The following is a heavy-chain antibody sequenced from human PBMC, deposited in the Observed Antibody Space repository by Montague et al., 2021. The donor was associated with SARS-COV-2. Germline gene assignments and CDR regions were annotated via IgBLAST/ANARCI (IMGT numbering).Heavy chain of an antibody. CDR1: GGSLSGYY. V-gene: IGHV4-34*01. J-gene: IGHJ5*02. D-gene: IGHD3-3*01. CDR3: ARGADYDFWSGFLRYKWFDP. Sequence: SETLSLTCAVYGGSLSGYYWAWIRQTPAKGLEWIGEINHSGCTNYNPSLKSRLTISVDTSKKQFSLKLNSMTAADTAVYYCARGADYDFWSGFLRYKWFDPWGLGTPVTVSS. CDR2: INHSGCT.